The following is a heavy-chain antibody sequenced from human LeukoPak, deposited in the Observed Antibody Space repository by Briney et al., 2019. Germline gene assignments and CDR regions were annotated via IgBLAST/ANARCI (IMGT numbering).Heavy chain of an antibody. CDR3: AKDHTRPNTPSSFDTAMADPNY. J-gene: IGHJ4*02. CDR2: ISSSSSYI. V-gene: IGHV3-21*01. CDR1: GFTFSSYS. Sequence: PGGSLRLSCAASGFTFSSYSMNWVRQAPGKGLEWVSSISSSSSYIYYADSVKGRFTISRDNAKNSLYLQMNSLRAEDTAVYYCAKDHTRPNTPSSFDTAMADPNYWGQGTLVTVSS. D-gene: IGHD5-18*01.